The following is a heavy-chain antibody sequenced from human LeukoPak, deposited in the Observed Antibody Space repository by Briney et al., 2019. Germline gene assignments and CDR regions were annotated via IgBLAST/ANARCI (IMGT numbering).Heavy chain of an antibody. CDR3: ANTYSSSWYGGFDY. V-gene: IGHV3-23*01. Sequence: GGSLRLSCEASGFTFSSFSMNWVRQAPGKGLEWVSAISGSGGSTYYADSVKGRFTISRDNSKNTLYLQMNSLRAEDTAVYYCANTYSSSWYGGFDYWGQGTLVTVSS. CDR1: GFTFSSFS. J-gene: IGHJ4*02. D-gene: IGHD6-13*01. CDR2: ISGSGGST.